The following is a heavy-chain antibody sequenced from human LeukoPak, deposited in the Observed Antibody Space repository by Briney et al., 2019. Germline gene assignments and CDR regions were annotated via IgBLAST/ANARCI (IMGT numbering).Heavy chain of an antibody. CDR1: GYTFTGYY. D-gene: IGHD3-10*01. J-gene: IGHJ4*02. CDR2: ISPYRNGT. V-gene: IGHV1-2*02. Sequence: VASVKVSCKASGYTFTGYYMHWVRQAPGQGLEWMGWISPYRNGTNSAQKFQGRVTMTWDTSINTGYMELNRLTSDDTAVYFCARKWIRGVVSTDYWGQGTLVTVSS. CDR3: ARKWIRGVVSTDY.